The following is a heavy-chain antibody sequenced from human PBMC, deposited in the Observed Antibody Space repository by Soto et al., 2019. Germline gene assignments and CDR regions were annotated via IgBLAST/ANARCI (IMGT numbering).Heavy chain of an antibody. CDR2: INHVGGT. D-gene: IGHD3-16*01. CDR3: VRIRYQLPSSVLWLDP. V-gene: IGHV4-34*01. Sequence: SETLSLTCAVYGGFLSESYWTWIRQAPGKGLEWIGEINHVGGTNYNPSLKSRVTMSVDTSQNQFSLRLISVTAADTAMYFCVRIRYQLPSSVLWLDPWGQGTPVTVSS. CDR1: GGFLSESY. J-gene: IGHJ5*02.